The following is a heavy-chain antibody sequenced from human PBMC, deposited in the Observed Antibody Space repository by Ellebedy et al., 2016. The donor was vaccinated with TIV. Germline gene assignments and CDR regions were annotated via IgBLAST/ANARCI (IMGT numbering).Heavy chain of an antibody. Sequence: GESLKISCAASGFTFSSYWMHWVRQAPGKGLVWVSRINSDGSSTSYADSVKGRFTISRDNAKNTLYLQMNSLRAEDTAVYYCAREILTSRGGAFDYWGQGTLVTVSS. D-gene: IGHD3-16*01. CDR3: AREILTSRGGAFDY. V-gene: IGHV3-74*01. J-gene: IGHJ4*02. CDR2: INSDGSST. CDR1: GFTFSSYW.